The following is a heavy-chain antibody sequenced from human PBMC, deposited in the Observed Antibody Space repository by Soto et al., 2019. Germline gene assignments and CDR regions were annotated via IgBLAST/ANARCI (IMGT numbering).Heavy chain of an antibody. CDR1: GGSISSSSYY. J-gene: IGHJ1*01. D-gene: IGHD3-22*01. CDR2: IYYSGST. V-gene: IGHV4-39*07. CDR3: ARGGYYDSSGYYQLEYFQH. Sequence: SETLSLTCTVSGGSISSSSYYWGWIRQPPGKGLEWIGSIYYSGSTYYNPSLKSRVTISVDTSKNQFSLKLSFVTAADTAVYYCARGGYYDSSGYYQLEYFQHWGQGTLVTVSS.